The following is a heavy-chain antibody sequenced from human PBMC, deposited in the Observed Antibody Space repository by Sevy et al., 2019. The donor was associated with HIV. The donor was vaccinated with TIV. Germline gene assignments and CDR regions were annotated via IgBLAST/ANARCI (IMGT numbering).Heavy chain of an antibody. V-gene: IGHV3-49*04. CDR2: LKSDVYGGTV. J-gene: IGHJ4*02. CDR1: GVTFGDYC. CDR3: TRWKAAQSIFDY. Sequence: GGYLRLSCTASGVTFGDYCMSWVRQAPGKGLEWVAFLKSDVYGGTVDHAASVRGRFVISRDDSKIIAYLQMNDLKTEDTGVYYCTRWKAAQSIFDYWGQGALVTVSS. D-gene: IGHD6-13*01.